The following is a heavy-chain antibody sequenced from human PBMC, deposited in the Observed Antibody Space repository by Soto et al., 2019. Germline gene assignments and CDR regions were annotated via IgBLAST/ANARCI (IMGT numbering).Heavy chain of an antibody. CDR3: ARMESFGSLNWFDP. Sequence: ASVRVSCKASGYTFTNNDVSWVRQATGQGLEWMGWMNPGSGDTGYAQKFQGRVTMTRDISIATAYMELNSLTSEDTAIYYCARMESFGSLNWFDPWGQGTLVTVSS. V-gene: IGHV1-8*02. D-gene: IGHD5-18*01. CDR1: GYTFTNND. J-gene: IGHJ5*02. CDR2: MNPGSGDT.